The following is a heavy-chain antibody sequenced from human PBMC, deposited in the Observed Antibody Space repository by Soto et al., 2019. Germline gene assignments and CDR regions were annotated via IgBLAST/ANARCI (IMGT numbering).Heavy chain of an antibody. CDR2: IYYSGST. D-gene: IGHD5-18*01. CDR1: GGSISSGDYY. CDR3: ARIQWIQLRGPNWFDP. J-gene: IGHJ5*02. Sequence: QVQLQESGPGLVKPSQTLSLTCTVSGGSISSGDYYWSWIRQPPGKGLEWIGYIYYSGSTYYNPSLKSRVTISVDTSKNQFSLKLSSVTAADTAVYYCARIQWIQLRGPNWFDPWGQGTLVTVSS. V-gene: IGHV4-30-4*01.